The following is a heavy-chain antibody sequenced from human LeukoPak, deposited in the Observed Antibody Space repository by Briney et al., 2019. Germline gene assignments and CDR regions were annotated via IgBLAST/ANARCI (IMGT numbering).Heavy chain of an antibody. CDR1: GGSISSSSYY. CDR3: ARSGDIPFGY. D-gene: IGHD4-17*01. J-gene: IGHJ4*02. CDR2: IYYSGST. V-gene: IGHV4-39*01. Sequence: SETLSLTCTVSGGSISSSSYYWGWIRQPPGKGLEWIGSIYYSGSTYYNPSLKSRVTISVDTSKNQFSLKLSSVTAADTAVYYCARSGDIPFGYWGQGTLVTVSS.